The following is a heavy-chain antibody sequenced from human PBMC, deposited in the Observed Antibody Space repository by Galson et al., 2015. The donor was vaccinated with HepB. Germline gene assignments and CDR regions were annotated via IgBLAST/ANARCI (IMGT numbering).Heavy chain of an antibody. D-gene: IGHD2-2*01. J-gene: IGHJ4*02. CDR1: GFTFSSYW. V-gene: IGHV3-7*03. CDR2: IKHDGSEK. Sequence: SLRLSCAASGFTFSSYWMSWVRQAPGKGLEWVANIKHDGSEKYYVDSVKGRFTISRDNAKNSPYLQMNRLRAEDTAVYYCARGKWSYAEKSFDYWGQGTLVTVSS. CDR3: ARGKWSYAEKSFDY.